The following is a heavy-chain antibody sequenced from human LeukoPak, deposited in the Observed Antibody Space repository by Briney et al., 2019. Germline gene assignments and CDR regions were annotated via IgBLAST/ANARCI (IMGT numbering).Heavy chain of an antibody. D-gene: IGHD1-26*01. J-gene: IGHJ4*02. Sequence: GGSLRLSCEASGFTFGSHAMYWVRQAPGKGLEWVAGIFGSGGSPHYADSVKGRFTISRDNSKNTLHLQMDSLRTEDTAVYYCAKRNSGSYSRGFDSWGQGTLVTVSS. V-gene: IGHV3-23*01. CDR3: AKRNSGSYSRGFDS. CDR1: GFTFGSHA. CDR2: IFGSGGSP.